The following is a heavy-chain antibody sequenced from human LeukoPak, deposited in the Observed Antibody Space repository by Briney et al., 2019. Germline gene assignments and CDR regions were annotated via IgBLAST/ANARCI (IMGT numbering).Heavy chain of an antibody. J-gene: IGHJ4*02. D-gene: IGHD3-10*01. CDR1: GFSFRSYG. CDR2: IRYDGSNK. Sequence: GGSLRLSCAAFGFSFRSYGMHWVRQAPGKGLEWAAFIRYDGSNKFYADSVKGRFTISRDNSKNTLYLQMNSLRPEDTAIYYCAKLFESGTYNNFFHYWGQGTLVTVSS. V-gene: IGHV3-30*02. CDR3: AKLFESGTYNNFFHY.